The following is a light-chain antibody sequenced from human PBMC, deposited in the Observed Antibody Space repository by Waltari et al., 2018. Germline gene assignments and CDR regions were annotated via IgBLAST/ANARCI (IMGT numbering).Light chain of an antibody. CDR1: SSDVGGYNY. CDR3: SSYTSTSTHVV. CDR2: DVT. J-gene: IGLJ2*01. Sequence: QSALTQPASVSGSPGQSITISCTGTSSDVGGYNYVPWYHQHPGKVPNLMIYDVTKRPSGVSKRFAGSKSGKTASLTISGLQAEDEADYYCSSYTSTSTHVVFGGGTKLTVL. V-gene: IGLV2-14*01.